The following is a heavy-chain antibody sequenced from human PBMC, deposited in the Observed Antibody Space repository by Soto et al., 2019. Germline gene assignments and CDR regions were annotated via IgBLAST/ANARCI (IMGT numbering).Heavy chain of an antibody. V-gene: IGHV3-30*03. CDR2: ISYDGSNK. CDR3: ARSPYSVSYLAYFDY. J-gene: IGHJ4*02. D-gene: IGHD1-26*01. CDR1: GFTFSSYG. Sequence: QVQLVESGGGVVQPGRSLRLSCAASGFTFSSYGMHWVRQAPGKGLEWVAVISYDGSNKYYADSVKGRFTISRDNSKNTLYLPMNSLRAEDKAVFYCARSPYSVSYLAYFDYWGQGTLVTVSS.